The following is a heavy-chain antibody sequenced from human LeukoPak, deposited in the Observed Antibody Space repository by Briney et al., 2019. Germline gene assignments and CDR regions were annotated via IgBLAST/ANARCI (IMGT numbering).Heavy chain of an antibody. V-gene: IGHV4-34*01. J-gene: IGHJ4*02. CDR2: INHSGST. D-gene: IGHD3-3*01. Sequence: SETLSLTCAVYGGSFSGYYWSWIRQPPGKGLEWIGEINHSGSTNYNPSLKSRVTISVDTSKNQISLKLSSVTAADTAVYYCARPEWLPDSPFDYWGQGTLVTVSS. CDR3: ARPEWLPDSPFDY. CDR1: GGSFSGYY.